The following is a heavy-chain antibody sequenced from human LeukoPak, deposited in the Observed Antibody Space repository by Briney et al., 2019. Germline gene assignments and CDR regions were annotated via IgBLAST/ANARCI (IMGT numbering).Heavy chain of an antibody. Sequence: GGSLRLSCAASGFTFSSYGMSWVRQAPGKGLEWVSAISGSGGSTYYADSVKGRFTISRDNSKNTLYLQMNSLRAEDTAVYYCARDKSQQLGDYYYYYMDVWGKGTTVTVSS. CDR2: ISGSGGST. CDR3: ARDKSQQLGDYYYYYMDV. CDR1: GFTFSSYG. V-gene: IGHV3-23*01. D-gene: IGHD6-6*01. J-gene: IGHJ6*03.